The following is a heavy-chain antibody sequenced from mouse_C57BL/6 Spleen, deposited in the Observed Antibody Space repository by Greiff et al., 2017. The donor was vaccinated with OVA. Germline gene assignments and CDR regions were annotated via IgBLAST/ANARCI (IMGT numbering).Heavy chain of an antibody. CDR2: IHPNSGST. CDR3: ASFYYSNYEAY. D-gene: IGHD2-5*01. J-gene: IGHJ3*01. Sequence: VQLQQPGAELVKPGASVKLSCKASGYTFTSYWMHWVKQRPGQGLEWIGMIHPNSGSTNYNEKFKSKATLTVDKSSSTAYMQLSSPTSEDSAVYYCASFYYSNYEAYWGQGTLVTVSA. CDR1: GYTFTSYW. V-gene: IGHV1-64*01.